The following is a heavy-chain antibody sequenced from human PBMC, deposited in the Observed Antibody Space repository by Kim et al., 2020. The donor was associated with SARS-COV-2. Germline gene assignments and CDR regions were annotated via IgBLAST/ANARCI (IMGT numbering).Heavy chain of an antibody. CDR3: AVRYSSSCVDY. Sequence: NYAQNFQGRVTITADESTSTAYMELSSLRSEDTAVYYCAVRYSSSCVDYWGQGTLVTVSS. D-gene: IGHD6-13*01. J-gene: IGHJ4*02. V-gene: IGHV1-69*01.